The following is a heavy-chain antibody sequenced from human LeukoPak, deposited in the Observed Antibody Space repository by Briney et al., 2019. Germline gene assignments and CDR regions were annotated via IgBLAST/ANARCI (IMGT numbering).Heavy chain of an antibody. V-gene: IGHV4-59*01. J-gene: IGHJ4*02. CDR1: GGSTSSYY. D-gene: IGHD6-19*01. CDR3: ASRGYSSGWYPY. Sequence: SETLSLTCTVSGGSTSSYYWSWIRQPPGKGLEWIGYIYYSGSTNYNPSLKSRVTISVDTSKNQFSLKLSSVTAADTAVYYCASRGYSSGWYPYWGQGTLVTVSS. CDR2: IYYSGST.